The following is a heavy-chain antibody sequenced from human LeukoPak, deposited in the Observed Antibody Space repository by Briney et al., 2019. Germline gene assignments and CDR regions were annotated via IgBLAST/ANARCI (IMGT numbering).Heavy chain of an antibody. D-gene: IGHD3-22*01. V-gene: IGHV4-39*01. CDR1: GGSISSSSYY. Sequence: SETLSLTCTVSGGSISSSSYYWGWIRQPPGKGLEWIGSIYYSGSTYYNPSLKSRLTISVDTSKNQFSLKLSSVTAADTAVYYCAVLPPDYYDSSGYYYWGQGPLVTVSS. CDR3: AVLPPDYYDSSGYYY. CDR2: IYYSGST. J-gene: IGHJ4*02.